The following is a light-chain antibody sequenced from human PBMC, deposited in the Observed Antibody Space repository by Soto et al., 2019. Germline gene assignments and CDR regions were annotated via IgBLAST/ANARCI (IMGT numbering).Light chain of an antibody. CDR3: QQYGSSPLT. Sequence: EIVLTQSPDTLSLSPGERATLSCRASQSVRSNYLAWYQQKPGQAPRFLIYDASSRATGIPDRLSGSGSGTDFTLTISRLEPEDFAVYYCQQYGSSPLTFGGVTKVEIK. J-gene: IGKJ4*01. CDR2: DAS. V-gene: IGKV3-20*01. CDR1: QSVRSNY.